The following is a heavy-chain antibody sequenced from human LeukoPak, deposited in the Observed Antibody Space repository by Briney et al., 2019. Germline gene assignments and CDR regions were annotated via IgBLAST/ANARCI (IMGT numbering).Heavy chain of an antibody. V-gene: IGHV4-38-2*02. CDR2: IYHSGST. Sequence: SETLSLTCTVSGYSISSGYYWGWIRQPPGKGLEWIGSIYHSGSTNYNPSLKSRVTISVDTSKNQFSLKPSSVTAADTAVYYCARGRIAVAGTSYNWFDPWGQGTLVTVSS. CDR3: ARGRIAVAGTSYNWFDP. J-gene: IGHJ5*02. CDR1: GYSISSGYY. D-gene: IGHD6-19*01.